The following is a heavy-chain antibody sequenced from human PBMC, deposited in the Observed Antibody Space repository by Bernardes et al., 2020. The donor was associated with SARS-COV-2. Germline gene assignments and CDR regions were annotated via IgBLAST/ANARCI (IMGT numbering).Heavy chain of an antibody. CDR1: GFTFSSYG. J-gene: IGHJ6*02. Sequence: GGSLRLSCAASGFTFSSYGMHWVRQAPGKGLEWVAVISYDGSNKYYADSVKGRFTISRDNSKNTLYLQMNSLRAEDTAVYYCAKDHYDFWSGYPYYYYGMDVWGQGTTVTVSS. CDR2: ISYDGSNK. D-gene: IGHD3-3*01. CDR3: AKDHYDFWSGYPYYYYGMDV. V-gene: IGHV3-30*18.